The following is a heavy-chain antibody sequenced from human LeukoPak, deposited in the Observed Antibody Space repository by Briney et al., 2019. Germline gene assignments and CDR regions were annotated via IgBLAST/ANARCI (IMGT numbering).Heavy chain of an antibody. Sequence: GGSLRLSCAASGFTFRSYAMNWVRQAPGKGLEWVSFISGSGGSTFYADSVKGRFTISRDNSKNSLYLQMNSLRDEDTAVYFCVKDRLGSTGYHYAMDVWGQGTTVTVSS. CDR3: VKDRLGSTGYHYAMDV. CDR1: GFTFRSYA. J-gene: IGHJ6*02. D-gene: IGHD1-14*01. V-gene: IGHV3-23*01. CDR2: ISGSGGST.